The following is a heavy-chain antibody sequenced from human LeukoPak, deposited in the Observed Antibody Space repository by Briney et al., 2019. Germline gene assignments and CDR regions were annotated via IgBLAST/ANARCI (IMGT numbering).Heavy chain of an antibody. CDR3: ATADYPPFEF. Sequence: ASVKVSCKASGYTFTFYDIQWVRQAAGQGLEWMGWMNPHSGNTGYAQKFLGRITLTRNTSTSMAYMELTSLKSEDTAVYYCATADYPPFEFWGQGTLVTVSS. V-gene: IGHV1-8*03. D-gene: IGHD4/OR15-4a*01. CDR1: GYTFTFYD. CDR2: MNPHSGNT. J-gene: IGHJ4*02.